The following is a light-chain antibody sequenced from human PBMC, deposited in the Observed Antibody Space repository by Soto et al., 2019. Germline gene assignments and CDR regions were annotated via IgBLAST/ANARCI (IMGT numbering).Light chain of an antibody. CDR3: SSYTISNTLPFV. V-gene: IGLV2-14*01. J-gene: IGLJ1*01. CDR1: RRDVGGYNY. CDR2: EVT. Sequence: QSVLTQPASVSGSPGESITISCTGTRRDVGGYNYVSWYQQYPVKSPHLLIYEVTHRPSGVSNRFSGSKSGNTASLTISGLQDEDEADYYCSSYTISNTLPFVFGTGTKVTVL.